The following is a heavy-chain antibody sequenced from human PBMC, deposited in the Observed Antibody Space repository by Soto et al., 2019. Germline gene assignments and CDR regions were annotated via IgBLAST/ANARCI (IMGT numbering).Heavy chain of an antibody. CDR3: ARERAVTGGTYYFDR. CDR2: LWYDGSNK. V-gene: IGHV3-33*01. Sequence: GGSLRLSCAASGFTFNTFGMHWVRQAPGKGLEWVALLWYDGSNKYYADSVKGRFTISRDNPKNTLYLQMNSLRGEDTAVYYCARERAVTGGTYYFDRWGQGTLVTVSS. J-gene: IGHJ4*02. D-gene: IGHD6-19*01. CDR1: GFTFNTFG.